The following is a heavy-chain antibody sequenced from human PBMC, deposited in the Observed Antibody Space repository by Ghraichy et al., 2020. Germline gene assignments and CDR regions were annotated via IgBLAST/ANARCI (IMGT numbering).Heavy chain of an antibody. CDR2: IGSGGSTT. V-gene: IGHV3-11*01. D-gene: IGHD6-6*01. J-gene: IGHJ3*01. CDR1: GFTFSDYH. Sequence: GGSLRLSCAASGFTFSDYHMNWIRQAPGKGLEWVSYIGSGGSTTYYADSVKGRFTISRNNAKNSLYLQMNILRADDTAVYSCVRRRSTASLGVFDLWGQGTTVIVSS. CDR3: VRRRSTASLGVFDL.